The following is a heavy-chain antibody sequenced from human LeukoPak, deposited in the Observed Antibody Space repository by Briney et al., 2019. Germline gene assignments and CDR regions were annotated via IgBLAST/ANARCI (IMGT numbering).Heavy chain of an antibody. D-gene: IGHD3-22*01. CDR3: ARVFVDSSGYYSYYFDY. CDR2: IYYYGGT. Sequence: PSETLSLTCTVSGGSISSSSYYLGWIRQPPGKGLEWIGSIYYYGGTYYNPSLKSRITISVDTSRSQISLKLSSVTAADTAVYYCARVFVDSSGYYSYYFDYWGQGSLVSVSS. J-gene: IGHJ4*02. V-gene: IGHV4-39*07. CDR1: GGSISSSSYY.